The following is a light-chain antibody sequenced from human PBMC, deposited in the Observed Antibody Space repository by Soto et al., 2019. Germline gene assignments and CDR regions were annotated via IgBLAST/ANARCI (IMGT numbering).Light chain of an antibody. J-gene: IGKJ1*01. CDR3: QQRSNWPPTWT. CDR2: DAS. V-gene: IGKV3-11*01. Sequence: EIVMTQSPATLSVSPGERATLSCSASQSVSSNLAWYQQKPGQAPRLLIYDASNRATGIPARFSGSGSGTDFTLTISSLEPEDFAVYYCQQRSNWPPTWTFGQGTKVDI. CDR1: QSVSSN.